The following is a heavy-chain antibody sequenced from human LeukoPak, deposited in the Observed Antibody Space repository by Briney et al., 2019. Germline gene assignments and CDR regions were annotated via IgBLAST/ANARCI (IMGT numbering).Heavy chain of an antibody. CDR1: GFTFSGYA. CDR3: ARAGVVTAILGAFDI. J-gene: IGHJ3*02. CDR2: ISYDGSNR. Sequence: PGRSLRLSCAASGFTFSGYAMHWVRQAPGKGLEWVAVISYDGSNRYYADSVKGRFTISRDNSKNTLYLQMNSLRAEDTAVYYCARAGVVTAILGAFDIWGQGTMVTVSS. V-gene: IGHV3-30-3*01. D-gene: IGHD2-21*02.